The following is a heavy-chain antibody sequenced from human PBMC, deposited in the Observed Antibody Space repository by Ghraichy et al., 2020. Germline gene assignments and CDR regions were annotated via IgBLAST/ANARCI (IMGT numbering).Heavy chain of an antibody. CDR2: LSGGGQRT. Sequence: GGSLRLSCVGSGFTFSNYGMSWVRQAPGKGLEWVSALSGGGQRTFYADSVKGRFSIPRDNSKNTLYLQMNSLRAEDTAVYYCAKVNYGSGCYFHYFDYWGQGTLVTVSS. V-gene: IGHV3-23*01. CDR3: AKVNYGSGCYFHYFDY. CDR1: GFTFSNYG. J-gene: IGHJ4*02. D-gene: IGHD3-10*01.